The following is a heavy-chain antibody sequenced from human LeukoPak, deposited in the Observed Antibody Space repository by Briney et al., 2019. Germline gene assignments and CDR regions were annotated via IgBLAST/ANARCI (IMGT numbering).Heavy chain of an antibody. CDR3: ARAGWIAAAGTDY. CDR2: ITPVINTA. Sequence: GASVKVSFKTSGGTFLSHTFSWVRQAPGQGLEWMGKITPVINTANYAQTFQGRVSIYADKSTTTVYMDLSGLRPDDTAVYYCARAGWIAAAGTDYWGQGTLVTVSS. CDR1: GGTFLSHT. J-gene: IGHJ4*02. V-gene: IGHV1-69*08. D-gene: IGHD6-13*01.